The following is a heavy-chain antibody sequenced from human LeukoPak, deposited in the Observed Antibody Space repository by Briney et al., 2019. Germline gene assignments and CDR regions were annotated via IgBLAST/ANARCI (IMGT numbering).Heavy chain of an antibody. CDR2: IYYSGST. Sequence: SETLSLTCAVYGGSFSGYYWSWIRQPPGKGLEWIGYIYYSGSTYYNPSLKSRVTISVDTSKNQFSLKLSSVTAADTAVYYCARGSSSWFSYGMDVWGQGTTVTVSS. CDR1: GGSFSGYY. J-gene: IGHJ6*02. D-gene: IGHD6-13*01. CDR3: ARGSSSWFSYGMDV. V-gene: IGHV4-34*09.